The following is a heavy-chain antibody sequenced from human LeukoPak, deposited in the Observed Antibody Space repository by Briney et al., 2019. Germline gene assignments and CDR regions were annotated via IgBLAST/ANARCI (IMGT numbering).Heavy chain of an antibody. CDR2: ISSSGSTI. CDR3: AREGRDYYDSSGYYRTYYFDY. V-gene: IGHV3-48*01. CDR1: GFTFSSYS. Sequence: GGSLRLSCAASGFTFSSYSMNWVRQAPGKGLEWVSYISSSGSTIYYADSVKGRFTISRDNSKNTLYLQMNSLRAEDTAVYYCAREGRDYYDSSGYYRTYYFDYWGQGTLVTVSS. D-gene: IGHD3-22*01. J-gene: IGHJ4*02.